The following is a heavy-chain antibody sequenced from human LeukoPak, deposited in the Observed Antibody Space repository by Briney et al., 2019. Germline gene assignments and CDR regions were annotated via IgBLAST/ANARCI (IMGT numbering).Heavy chain of an antibody. V-gene: IGHV3-7*05. D-gene: IGHD2-21*02. CDR3: ASHGDWAFDI. CDR2: INDDGSEK. J-gene: IGHJ3*02. Sequence: PGWAVRLSFAASGFTFRRSWMNWVRQAPGKGREWVAYINDDGSEKYYVNAVKGRFIFSRDNAKNSLYLQMNSLTAADTAMYYCASHGDWAFDIRGQGTMVTVSS. CDR1: GFTFRRSW.